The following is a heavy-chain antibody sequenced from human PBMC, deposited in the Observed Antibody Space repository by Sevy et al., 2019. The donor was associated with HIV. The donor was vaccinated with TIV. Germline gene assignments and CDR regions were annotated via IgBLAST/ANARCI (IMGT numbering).Heavy chain of an antibody. D-gene: IGHD2-21*01. CDR1: GFTFSDYS. CDR3: ARELWPGNY. V-gene: IGHV3-7*01. J-gene: IGHJ4*02. CDR2: VNQDGSQK. Sequence: GGSLRLSCAASGFTFSDYSMGWVRQAPGKGLEWVANVNQDGSQKHYVGSLKGRFSVSRDNAKNSVYLQMNRLRVDDTGIYYCARELWPGNYWGQGTLVNVSS.